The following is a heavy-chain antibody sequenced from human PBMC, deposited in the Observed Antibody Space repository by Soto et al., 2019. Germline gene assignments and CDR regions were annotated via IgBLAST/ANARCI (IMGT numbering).Heavy chain of an antibody. CDR1: GYTFTSYD. Sequence: GASVKVSCKASGYTFTSYDINWVRQATGQGLEWMGWMNANNGNTDYAQKLQGRVTMTTDTSTSTAYMELRSLRSDDTAVYYCARDRLDYYDSSGYYEFDYWGQGTLVTVSS. D-gene: IGHD3-22*01. CDR2: MNANNGNT. J-gene: IGHJ4*02. CDR3: ARDRLDYYDSSGYYEFDY. V-gene: IGHV1-18*01.